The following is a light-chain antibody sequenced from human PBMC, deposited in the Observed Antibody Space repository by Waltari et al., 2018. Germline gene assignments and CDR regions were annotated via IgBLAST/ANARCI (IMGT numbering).Light chain of an antibody. CDR3: QSTDTSDSVV. V-gene: IGLV3-25*03. CDR1: ALPKRY. Sequence: SYELTQPPSVSVSPGQTDRITCSGDALPKRYAHCYQHKPGQAHVMVIYKDSERPSGIPELFSGSSSGTTVTLTITGVQAEDEADYHCQSTDTSDSVVFGGGTKLTVL. J-gene: IGLJ2*01. CDR2: KDS.